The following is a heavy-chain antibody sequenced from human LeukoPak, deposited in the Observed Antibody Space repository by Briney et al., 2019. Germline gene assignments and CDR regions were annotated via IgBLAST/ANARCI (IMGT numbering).Heavy chain of an antibody. CDR1: GYTFTSYA. V-gene: IGHV1-3*01. J-gene: IGHJ6*02. Sequence: ASVKVSCKASGYTFTSYAMHWVRQAPGQRLEWMGWINAGNGNTKYSQKFQGRVTITRDTSASTAYMELSSLRSGDTAVYYCARVSGRANFYGMDVWGQGTTVTVSS. CDR2: INAGNGNT. D-gene: IGHD3-10*01. CDR3: ARVSGRANFYGMDV.